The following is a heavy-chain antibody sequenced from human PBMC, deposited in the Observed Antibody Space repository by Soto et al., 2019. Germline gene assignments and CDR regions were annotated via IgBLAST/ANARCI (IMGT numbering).Heavy chain of an antibody. D-gene: IGHD2-21*01. CDR1: ASISRNYA. CDR3: GRIPPSLHY. CDR2: ISVPNHYT. Sequence: GDSVKVSCKTSASISRNYASSWVRHAPGQGLEWMGWISVPNHYTDSSLALKGRLSMTTGTSPSTAYLALTSLMSNVTGVYYCGRIPPSLHYWGQGSLVTVS. V-gene: IGHV1-18*04. J-gene: IGHJ4*02.